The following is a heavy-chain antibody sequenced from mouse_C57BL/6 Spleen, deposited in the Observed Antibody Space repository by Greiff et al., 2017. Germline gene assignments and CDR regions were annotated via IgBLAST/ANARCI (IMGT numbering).Heavy chain of an antibody. V-gene: IGHV3-6*01. CDR3: ARGVEDYYYGSSYAMDY. J-gene: IGHJ4*01. CDR2: ISYDGSN. D-gene: IGHD1-1*01. CDR1: GYSITSGYY. Sequence: VQLQQSGPGLVKPSQSLSLTCSVTGYSITSGYYWNWIRQFPGNKLEWMGYISYDGSNNYNPSLKNRISITRDTSKNQFFLKLNSVTTEDTATYYCARGVEDYYYGSSYAMDYWGQGTSVTVSS.